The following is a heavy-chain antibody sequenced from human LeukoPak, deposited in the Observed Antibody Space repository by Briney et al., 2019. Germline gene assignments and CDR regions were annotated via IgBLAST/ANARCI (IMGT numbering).Heavy chain of an antibody. CDR1: GFTFGSYA. CDR3: ARGQVPIYLDY. Sequence: QPGGSLRLSCAASGFTFGSYAMHWVRQAPGKGLEWVAVISYDGSNKYYADSVKGRFTISRDNSKNTLYLQMNSLRAEDTAVYYCARGQVPIYLDYWGQGTLVTVSS. J-gene: IGHJ4*02. CDR2: ISYDGSNK. V-gene: IGHV3-30*04. D-gene: IGHD2-21*01.